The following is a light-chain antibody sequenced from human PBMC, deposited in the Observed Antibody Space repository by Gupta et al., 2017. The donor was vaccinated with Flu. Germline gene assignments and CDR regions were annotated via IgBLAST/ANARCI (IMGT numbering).Light chain of an antibody. CDR3: ISYTSSWV. CDR2: EVS. Sequence: QSALTQPASVSGSPGQSITISCTGTSSDVGGYNYVSWYQQHPGKAPKLMIYEVSNRPPGVSNRFSGSKSGNTASLTLSGLQAEDEADYYCISYTSSWVFGGGTKLTVL. V-gene: IGLV2-14*01. J-gene: IGLJ3*02. CDR1: SSDVGGYNY.